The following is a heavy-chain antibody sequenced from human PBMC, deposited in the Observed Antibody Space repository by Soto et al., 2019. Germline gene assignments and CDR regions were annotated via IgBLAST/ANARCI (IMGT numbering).Heavy chain of an antibody. CDR1: GGTFSSYA. CDR3: ARDPTYGGNSDWFDP. D-gene: IGHD4-17*01. J-gene: IGHJ5*02. CDR2: IIPIFGTA. Sequence: QVQLVQSGAEVKKPGSSVKVSCKASGGTFSSYAISWVRQAPGQGLEWMGGIIPIFGTATYAQKFQGRVTITADKSTSTAYMELSSLRSEDTAVYYCARDPTYGGNSDWFDPWGQGTLVTVSS. V-gene: IGHV1-69*06.